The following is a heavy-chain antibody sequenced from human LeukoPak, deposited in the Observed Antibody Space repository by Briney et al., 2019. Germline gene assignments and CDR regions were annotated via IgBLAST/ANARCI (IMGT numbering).Heavy chain of an antibody. Sequence: PGGSLRLSCAASGFTLDDYAMNWVRQAPGKGLEWVSYISSSGSTIYYADSVKGRFTISRDNAKNSLYLQMNSLRAEDTAVYYCARTPGIAAAEPPEYYFDYWGQGTLVTVSS. CDR1: GFTLDDYA. D-gene: IGHD6-13*01. CDR3: ARTPGIAAAEPPEYYFDY. V-gene: IGHV3-48*03. J-gene: IGHJ4*02. CDR2: ISSSGSTI.